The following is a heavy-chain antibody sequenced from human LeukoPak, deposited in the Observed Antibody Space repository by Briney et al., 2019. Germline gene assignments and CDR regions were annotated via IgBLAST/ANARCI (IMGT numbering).Heavy chain of an antibody. CDR1: GFTFSSYS. D-gene: IGHD3-9*01. CDR3: ARDFAGWGYFDL. V-gene: IGHV3-48*01. CDR2: ISTGSSTI. Sequence: GGSLGLSCAASGFTFSSYSMNWVRRAPGKGLEWVSHISTGSSTIYYADSVKGRFTISRDNAKNSLYLQMNSLRAEDTAVYYCARDFAGWGYFDLWGRGTQVTVSS. J-gene: IGHJ2*01.